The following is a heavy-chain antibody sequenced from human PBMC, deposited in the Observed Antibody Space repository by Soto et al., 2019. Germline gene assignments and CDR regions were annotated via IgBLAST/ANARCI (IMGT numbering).Heavy chain of an antibody. CDR3: ARGIVATITAAPYFDY. V-gene: IGHV4-34*01. Sequence: SETLSLTCAVYGGSFSGYYWSWIRQPPGKGLEWIGEINHSGSTNYNPSLKSRVTISVGTSKNQFSLKLSSVTAADTAVYYCARGIVATITAAPYFDYWGQGTLVTVSS. CDR2: INHSGST. J-gene: IGHJ4*02. D-gene: IGHD5-12*01. CDR1: GGSFSGYY.